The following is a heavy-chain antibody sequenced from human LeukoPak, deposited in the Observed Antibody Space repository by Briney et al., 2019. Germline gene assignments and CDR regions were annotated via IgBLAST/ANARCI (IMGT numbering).Heavy chain of an antibody. CDR3: AKDAWRGITIGKMGPDVFDI. CDR2: ISGSGGST. Sequence: GGSLRLSCAASGFPFSNYGMNWVRQAPGKGLEWVSAISGSGGSTYYADSVKGRFTISRDNSKNTLYLQMNSLRAEDRAVYYCAKDAWRGITIGKMGPDVFDIWGQGTMVTVSS. CDR1: GFPFSNYG. D-gene: IGHD3-10*01. V-gene: IGHV3-23*01. J-gene: IGHJ3*02.